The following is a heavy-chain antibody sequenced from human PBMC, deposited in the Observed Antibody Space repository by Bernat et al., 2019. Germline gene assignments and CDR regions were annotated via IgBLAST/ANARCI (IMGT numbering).Heavy chain of an antibody. CDR3: AKSAGYQIGMDV. V-gene: IGHV3-7*01. CDR1: GFTFSSYW. D-gene: IGHD6-13*01. Sequence: EVQLVESGGGLVQPGGSLRLSFAGSGFTFSSYWMTWVRQAPGQGREWVASIDQDGSEKQYVDSVKGRLTIYRDKPKNSLYLQMNSLRVEDTAVFYCAKSAGYQIGMDVRGQGTTVTVSS. CDR2: IDQDGSEK. J-gene: IGHJ6*02.